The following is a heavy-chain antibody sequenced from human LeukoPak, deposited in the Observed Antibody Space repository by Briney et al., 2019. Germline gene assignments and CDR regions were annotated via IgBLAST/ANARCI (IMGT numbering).Heavy chain of an antibody. D-gene: IGHD3-22*01. J-gene: IGHJ6*03. CDR2: IKQDGSEK. V-gene: IGHV3-7*01. Sequence: GGSLRLSCAASGFTFSNYWMTCVRQAPGKGLEWVANIKQDGSEKYYVDSVKGRFTISRDNAKTSLYLQMNSLRAEDTAVFYCARDTRYDTSGYPLNYYYYYYMDVWGKGTTVTVSS. CDR3: ARDTRYDTSGYPLNYYYYYYMDV. CDR1: GFTFSNYW.